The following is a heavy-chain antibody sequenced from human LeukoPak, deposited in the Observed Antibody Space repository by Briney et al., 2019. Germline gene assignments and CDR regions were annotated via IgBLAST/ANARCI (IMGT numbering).Heavy chain of an antibody. CDR1: GFSLSSSGMC. CDR2: IDWDNAK. V-gene: IGHV2-70*17. Sequence: SGPALVEPTQTLTLTCTFSGFSLSSSGMCVTWIRQPPGKALEWLARIDWDNAKFHNTSLKTRLTVSKDTSKNQVVLTMTNMDPVDTATYYCARMYRRSGSHGYAFDIWGRGTMVTVSS. CDR3: ARMYRRSGSHGYAFDI. D-gene: IGHD1-26*01. J-gene: IGHJ3*02.